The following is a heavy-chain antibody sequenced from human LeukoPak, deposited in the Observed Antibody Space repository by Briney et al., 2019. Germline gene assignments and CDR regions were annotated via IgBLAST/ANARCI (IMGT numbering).Heavy chain of an antibody. CDR3: AKAPPGYYDSSGYYYTYWYFDL. CDR1: GFTFSSYG. J-gene: IGHJ2*01. Sequence: PGGSLRLSCAASGFTFSSYGMHWVRQAPGKGLEWVAVISYDGSNKYYADSVKGRFTISRDNSKNTLYLQMNSLRAEDTAVYYCAKAPPGYYDSSGYYYTYWYFDLWGRGTLVTVSS. CDR2: ISYDGSNK. V-gene: IGHV3-30*18. D-gene: IGHD3-22*01.